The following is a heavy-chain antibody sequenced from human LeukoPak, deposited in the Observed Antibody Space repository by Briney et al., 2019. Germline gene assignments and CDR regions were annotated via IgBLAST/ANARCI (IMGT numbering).Heavy chain of an antibody. D-gene: IGHD2-21*01. CDR3: AKGSGWLLPQYFDF. CDR1: GFTFSSSA. V-gene: IGHV3-23*01. CDR2: ISGGGGST. Sequence: QSGGTLRLSCAASGFTFSSSAMSWVRQAPGKGLEWLSTISGGGGSTYYADSVKGRFTIYRDNSKNTLYLHMKSLRAEDTAVYYCAKGSGWLLPQYFDFWGQGTLVTVSS. J-gene: IGHJ4*02.